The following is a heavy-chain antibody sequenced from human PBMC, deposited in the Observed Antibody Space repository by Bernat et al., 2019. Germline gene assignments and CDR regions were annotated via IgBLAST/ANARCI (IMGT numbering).Heavy chain of an antibody. CDR3: ARGAKVNMVQGGGWFDP. CDR2: IYYSGST. Sequence: QVQLQESGPGLVKPSETLSLTCTVSGGSISSYYWSWIRQPPGKGLEWIGYIYYSGSTNYNPSLKSRVTISVDTSKNQFSLKLSSVTAADTAVYYCARGAKVNMVQGGGWFDPWGQGTLVTVSS. J-gene: IGHJ5*02. CDR1: GGSISSYY. V-gene: IGHV4-59*01. D-gene: IGHD3-10*01.